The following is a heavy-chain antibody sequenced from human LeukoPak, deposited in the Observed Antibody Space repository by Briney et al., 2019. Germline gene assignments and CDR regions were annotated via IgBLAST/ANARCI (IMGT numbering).Heavy chain of an antibody. CDR3: ARSNYYGSGSYNY. Sequence: SETLSLTCTVSGGSISSGDYYWSWIRQPPGKGLEWIGYIYYSGSTYYNPSLKSRVTISLDTSKNQFSLKLSSVAAADTAVYYCARSNYYGSGSYNYWGQGTLVTVSS. CDR2: IYYSGST. J-gene: IGHJ4*02. CDR1: GGSISSGDYY. D-gene: IGHD3-10*01. V-gene: IGHV4-30-4*02.